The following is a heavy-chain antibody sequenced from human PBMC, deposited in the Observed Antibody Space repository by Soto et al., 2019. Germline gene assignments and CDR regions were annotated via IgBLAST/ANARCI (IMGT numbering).Heavy chain of an antibody. CDR1: GFTFSGYA. V-gene: IGHV3-23*01. J-gene: IGHJ4*02. CDR2: IRDTGGYT. Sequence: PGGSLRLSCVASGFTFSGYAMSWVRQAPGKGLQWVSSIRDTGGYTYYADSVKGRFTISRDNSKSTLFLQMDSLTADDSALYYCAKPSHEMLTGYSPFDXWGQGTLVTVSX. D-gene: IGHD3-9*01. CDR3: AKPSHEMLTGYSPFDX.